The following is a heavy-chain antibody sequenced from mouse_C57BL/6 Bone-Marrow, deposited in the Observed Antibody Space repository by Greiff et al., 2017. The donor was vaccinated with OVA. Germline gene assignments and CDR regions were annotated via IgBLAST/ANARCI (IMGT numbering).Heavy chain of an antibody. Sequence: EVMLVESGGGLVKPGGSLKLSCAASGFTFSSYAMSWVRQTPEKRLEWVATISDGGSYHYYPDNVKGRFTISRDNAKNNLYLQMSHLKSEDTAMYYCARDPYDGYWFAYWGQGTLVTVSA. V-gene: IGHV5-4*01. CDR3: ARDPYDGYWFAY. CDR2: ISDGGSYH. CDR1: GFTFSSYA. D-gene: IGHD2-3*01. J-gene: IGHJ3*01.